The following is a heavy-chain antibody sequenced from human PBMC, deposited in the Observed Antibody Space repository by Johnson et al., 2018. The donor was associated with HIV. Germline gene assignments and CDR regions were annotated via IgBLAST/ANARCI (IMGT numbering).Heavy chain of an antibody. CDR3: AKRMGHLVQFDAFDI. D-gene: IGHD6-6*01. CDR1: GFTFSSYA. V-gene: IGHV3-30*04. J-gene: IGHJ3*02. Sequence: QVQLVESGGGVVQPGRSLRLSCAASGFTFSSYAMHWVRQAPGKGLEWVAVISCDGNNKYYADSVKGRFTISKDICKNTLYLQMNSLRAEDTAVYYCAKRMGHLVQFDAFDIWGQGTMVTVSS. CDR2: ISCDGNNK.